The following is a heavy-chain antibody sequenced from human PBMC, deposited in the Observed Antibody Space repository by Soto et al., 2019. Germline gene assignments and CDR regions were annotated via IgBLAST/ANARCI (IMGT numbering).Heavy chain of an antibody. J-gene: IGHJ4*02. CDR2: IYYSGST. CDR3: ARAPLGYCSGGSCYPGPFDY. Sequence: SETLSLTCTVSGGSISSGGYYWSWIRQHPGKGLEWIGYIYYSGSTYYNPSLKSRVTISVDTSKNQFSLKLSSVTAADTAVYYCARAPLGYCSGGSCYPGPFDYWGQGTLVTVSS. D-gene: IGHD2-15*01. V-gene: IGHV4-31*03. CDR1: GGSISSGGYY.